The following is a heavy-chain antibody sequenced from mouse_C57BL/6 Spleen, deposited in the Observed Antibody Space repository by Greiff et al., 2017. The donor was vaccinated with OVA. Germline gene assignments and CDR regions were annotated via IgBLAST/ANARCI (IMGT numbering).Heavy chain of an antibody. CDR3: ARERGDFDY. V-gene: IGHV3-6*01. J-gene: IGHJ2*01. CDR1: GYSITSGYY. CDR2: ISYDGSN. Sequence: VQLQQSGPGLVKPSQSLSLTCSVTGYSITSGYYWNWIRQFPGNKLEWMGYISYDGSNNYNPSLKNRISITRDTPTNQCFLKLKSVTTEDTATYYCARERGDFDYWGQGTTLTVSS.